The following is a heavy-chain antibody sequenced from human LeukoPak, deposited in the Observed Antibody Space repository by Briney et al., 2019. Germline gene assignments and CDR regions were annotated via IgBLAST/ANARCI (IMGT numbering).Heavy chain of an antibody. Sequence: GASVKVSCKASGYTFTSYYMHWVRQAPGQGLEGMGIVNPSGGSTSYAQKFQGRVTMTRDTSTSTVYMELRSLRSEDTAVYYCARDPKQQLVRGFDPWGQGTLVTVSS. CDR1: GYTFTSYY. V-gene: IGHV1-46*01. D-gene: IGHD6-13*01. J-gene: IGHJ5*02. CDR2: VNPSGGST. CDR3: ARDPKQQLVRGFDP.